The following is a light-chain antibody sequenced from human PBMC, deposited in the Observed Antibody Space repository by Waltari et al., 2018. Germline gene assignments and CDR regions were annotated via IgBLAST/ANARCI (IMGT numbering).Light chain of an antibody. V-gene: IGLV2-23*01. Sequence: QSALTQPASVSGSPGQSITISCTGTSSDVGRYNLVSWYQQHPGKAPKLMIYEGSKRPSGVSNRFSGSKSGNTASLTISGLQAEDEADYYCCSYAGSSTGWVFGGGTKLTVL. CDR1: SSDVGRYNL. J-gene: IGLJ3*02. CDR3: CSYAGSSTGWV. CDR2: EGS.